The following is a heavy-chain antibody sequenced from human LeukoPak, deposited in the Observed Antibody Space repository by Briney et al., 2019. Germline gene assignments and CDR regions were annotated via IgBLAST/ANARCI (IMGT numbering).Heavy chain of an antibody. J-gene: IGHJ4*02. Sequence: ASVKVSCKASGYTFTSYDINWVRQATGQGLEWMGWMNPNSDNTGYAQKFQGRVTMTRNTSVSTAYMELSSLQSDDTALYYCARSRGRFDWSPDFAYWGQGTLVTVSS. CDR2: MNPNSDNT. V-gene: IGHV1-8*01. CDR1: GYTFTSYD. CDR3: ARSRGRFDWSPDFAY. D-gene: IGHD3-9*01.